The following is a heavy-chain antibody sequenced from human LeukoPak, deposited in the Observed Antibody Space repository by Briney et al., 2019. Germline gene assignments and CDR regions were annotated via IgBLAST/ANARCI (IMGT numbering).Heavy chain of an antibody. D-gene: IGHD1-26*01. V-gene: IGHV3-30*03. CDR2: ISYDGSNK. J-gene: IGHJ4*02. CDR1: GFTFSSYG. Sequence: GGSLRLSCAASGFTFSSYGMHWVGQAPGKGLEWVAVISYDGSNKYYADSVKGRFTISRDNSKNTLYLQMNSLRAEDTAVYYCARQELLDYWGQGALVTVSS. CDR3: ARQELLDY.